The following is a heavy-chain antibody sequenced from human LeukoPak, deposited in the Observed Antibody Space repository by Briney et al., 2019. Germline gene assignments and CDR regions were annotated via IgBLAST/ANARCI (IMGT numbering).Heavy chain of an antibody. Sequence: GGSLRLSCAASGFTFSSYGMNWVRQAPGKGLEWVAVIRYDGSNKYYADSVKGRFTISRDNSKNTLYLQMNSLRAEDTAVYYCAKASDDAFDIWRQGTMITVSS. J-gene: IGHJ3*02. CDR2: IRYDGSNK. CDR1: GFTFSSYG. D-gene: IGHD3-10*01. V-gene: IGHV3-30*02. CDR3: AKASDDAFDI.